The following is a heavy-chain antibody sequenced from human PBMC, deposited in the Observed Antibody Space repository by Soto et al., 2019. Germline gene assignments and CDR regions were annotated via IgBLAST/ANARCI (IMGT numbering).Heavy chain of an antibody. CDR1: GGTFSSYT. CDR3: ARGERSGSPFDY. V-gene: IGHV1-69*02. CDR2: IIPILGIA. J-gene: IGHJ4*02. Sequence: QFQLVQSGAEVKKPGSAVNVSCKASGGTFSSYTISWGRQAPGQGLEWRGRIIPILGIANYAQKFQGRVTITADKSTSTAYMELSSLRSEDTAVYYCARGERSGSPFDYWGQGTLVTVSS. D-gene: IGHD3-10*01.